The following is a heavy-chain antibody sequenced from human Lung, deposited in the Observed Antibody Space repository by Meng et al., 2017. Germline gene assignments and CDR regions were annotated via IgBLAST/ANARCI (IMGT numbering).Heavy chain of an antibody. CDR1: GGSFSDYY. J-gene: IGHJ4*02. Sequence: VQPQQGGAGLLKPSETLSLTCVVSGGSFSDYYWSWIRQPPGKGLEWIGKINHSGSTNYNPSLESRATISVDTSQNNLSLKLSSVTAADSAVYYCARGPTTMAHDFDYWGQGTLVTVSS. D-gene: IGHD4-11*01. CDR3: ARGPTTMAHDFDY. V-gene: IGHV4-34*01. CDR2: INHSGST.